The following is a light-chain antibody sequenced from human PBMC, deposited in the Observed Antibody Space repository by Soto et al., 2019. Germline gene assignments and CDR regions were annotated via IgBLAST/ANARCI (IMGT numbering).Light chain of an antibody. CDR1: QGISNY. J-gene: IGKJ3*01. Sequence: DVKMSQSPSSVSASGGDRVTITGRASQGISNYLAWYQQKPGKVPKLMIYAASTLQSGVPSRFSGSGSGTDFTLTISSLQPEDVGTYYCQKYNSAPSFTFGPGTKVDI. V-gene: IGKV1-27*01. CDR2: AAS. CDR3: QKYNSAPSFT.